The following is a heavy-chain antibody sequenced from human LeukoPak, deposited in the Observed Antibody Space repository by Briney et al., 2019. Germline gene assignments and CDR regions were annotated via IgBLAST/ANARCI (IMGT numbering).Heavy chain of an antibody. CDR2: INTDGFST. Sequence: GGSLRLSCAASGFISSSYWMHWVRQPPGKGLVYIACINTDGFSTNYADSVKSRFTISRDNAKNTLYLQMNSLRAEDTAVYYCARSRTYGDYGRGLDYWGQGTLVTVSS. CDR1: GFISSSYW. V-gene: IGHV3-74*01. D-gene: IGHD4-17*01. J-gene: IGHJ4*02. CDR3: ARSRTYGDYGRGLDY.